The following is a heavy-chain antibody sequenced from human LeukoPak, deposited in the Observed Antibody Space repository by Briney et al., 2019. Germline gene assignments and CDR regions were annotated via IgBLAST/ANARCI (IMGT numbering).Heavy chain of an antibody. CDR1: GFTFSSYA. J-gene: IGHJ2*01. CDR3: ARAPPTDWYFDL. D-gene: IGHD4-17*01. CDR2: ISGSGGGT. V-gene: IGHV3-23*01. Sequence: PGGSLRLSCAASGFTFSSYAMSWVRQAPEKGLEWVSTISGSGGGTYYADSVKGRFTISRDDSKNTLYLQMNSLRAEDTAVYYCARAPPTDWYFDLWGRGTLVTVSS.